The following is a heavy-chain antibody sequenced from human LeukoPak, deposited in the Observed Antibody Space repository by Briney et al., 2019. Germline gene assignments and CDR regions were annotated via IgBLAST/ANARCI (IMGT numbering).Heavy chain of an antibody. D-gene: IGHD3-22*01. CDR1: GGSISSYY. CDR2: IYSSGIT. J-gene: IGHJ4*02. V-gene: IGHV4-4*07. CDR3: ARAGYDSSGYYFDY. Sequence: SETLSLTCTVSGGSISSYYWSWIRQPAGKGLEWIGRIYSSGITNYNPSLRGRVTMSVDTSKNQFSLNLSSVTAADTAVYYCARAGYDSSGYYFDYWGQGTLVTVSS.